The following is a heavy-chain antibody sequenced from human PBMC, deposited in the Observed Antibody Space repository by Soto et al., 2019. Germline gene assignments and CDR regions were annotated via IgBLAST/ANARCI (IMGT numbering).Heavy chain of an antibody. CDR1: GFTFSSYA. Sequence: GGSLRLSCAASGFTFSSYAMSWVRQAPGKGLEWVSAISGSGGSTYYADSVKGRFTISRDNSKNTLYLQMNSLRAEDTAVYYCAKESDLYCSSTSCSGDAFDIWGQGTMVSVS. CDR3: AKESDLYCSSTSCSGDAFDI. J-gene: IGHJ3*02. V-gene: IGHV3-23*01. D-gene: IGHD2-2*01. CDR2: ISGSGGST.